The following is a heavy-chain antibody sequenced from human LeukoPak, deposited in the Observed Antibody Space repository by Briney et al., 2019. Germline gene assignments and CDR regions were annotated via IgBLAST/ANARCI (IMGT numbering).Heavy chain of an antibody. CDR1: GFTFSAYW. Sequence: GGSLRLSCAASGFTFSAYWMSWVRQAPGKGLEWVANIKSDGSEKKYVDSVEGRFTISRDNAQKSLYLQMSSPRAEGTAVYYCVRDQADRRRVVGLRFSDGLDLWGQGTIVTVSS. D-gene: IGHD1-26*01. CDR3: VRDQADRRRVVGLRFSDGLDL. J-gene: IGHJ3*01. V-gene: IGHV3-7*01. CDR2: IKSDGSEK.